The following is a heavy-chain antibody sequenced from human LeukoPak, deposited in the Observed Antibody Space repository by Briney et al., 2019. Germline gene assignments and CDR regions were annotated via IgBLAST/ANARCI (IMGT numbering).Heavy chain of an antibody. D-gene: IGHD3-10*01. CDR3: ARQFHVRDRNGAFDI. CDR2: IYYSGST. CDR1: GGSISSYY. V-gene: IGHV4-59*08. J-gene: IGHJ3*02. Sequence: PSETLSLTCTDSGGSISSYYWSWIRQPPGKGLEWIGYIYYSGSTNYNPSLKSRVTISVDTSKNQFSLKLSSVTAADTAVYYCARQFHVRDRNGAFDIWGQGTMVTVSS.